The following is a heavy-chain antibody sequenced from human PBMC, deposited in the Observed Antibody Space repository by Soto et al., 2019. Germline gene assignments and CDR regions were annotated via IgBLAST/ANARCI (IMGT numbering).Heavy chain of an antibody. J-gene: IGHJ2*01. D-gene: IGHD3-10*02. Sequence: EKGLEWVSAISGSGDSTYYADSVKGRLTISRDNSKNTLYLQMNSLRAEDTALYYCFQAEDGIRDVRSVSAFLLNRSSDL. CDR2: ISGSGDST. V-gene: IGHV3-23*01. CDR3: FQAEDGIRDVRSVSAFLLNRSSDL.